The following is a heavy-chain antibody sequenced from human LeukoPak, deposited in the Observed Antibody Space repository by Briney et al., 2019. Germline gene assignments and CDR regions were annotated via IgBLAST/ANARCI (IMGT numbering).Heavy chain of an antibody. Sequence: PSETLSLTCTVSSGSISSLYWSWIRRPPGKGLEWIGFIHYSGSTNYNPSLKSRVTISVDTSKNQFSLKLSSVTAADTAVYYCARARNTSGFYFYYYMDVWGTGTAVAVSS. D-gene: IGHD3-10*01. CDR3: ARARNTSGFYFYYYMDV. J-gene: IGHJ6*03. CDR1: SGSISSLY. V-gene: IGHV4-59*08. CDR2: IHYSGST.